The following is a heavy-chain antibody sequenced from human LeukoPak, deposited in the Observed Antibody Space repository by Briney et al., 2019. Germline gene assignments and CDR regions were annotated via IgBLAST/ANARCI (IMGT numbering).Heavy chain of an antibody. Sequence: SETLSLTCSVSGDSVRGFYWSWIRQPAGKGLEWIGRIYTSGNNRDTSTQYNPSLKSRVSMSVDTSKNQFSLNLRSVTAADTAIYYCAMDTFRSGWWDYSDDWGEGILVTVSS. D-gene: IGHD6-19*01. V-gene: IGHV4-4*07. CDR2: IYTSGNNRDTST. J-gene: IGHJ4*02. CDR3: AMDTFRSGWWDYSDD. CDR1: GDSVRGFY.